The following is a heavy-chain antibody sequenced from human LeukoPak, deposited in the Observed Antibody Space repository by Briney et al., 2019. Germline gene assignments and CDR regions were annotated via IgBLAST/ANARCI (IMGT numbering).Heavy chain of an antibody. D-gene: IGHD3-3*01. V-gene: IGHV4-4*02. CDR1: GGSISSSNW. CDR3: ARETSSVTIFGVAPGLDY. Sequence: QPSGTLSLTCAVSGGSISSSNWWSWVRQPPGKGLEWIGEIYHSGSTNYNPSLKSRVTISVDKSKNQFSLKLSSVTAADTAVYYCARETSSVTIFGVAPGLDYWGQGTLVTVSS. CDR2: IYHSGST. J-gene: IGHJ4*02.